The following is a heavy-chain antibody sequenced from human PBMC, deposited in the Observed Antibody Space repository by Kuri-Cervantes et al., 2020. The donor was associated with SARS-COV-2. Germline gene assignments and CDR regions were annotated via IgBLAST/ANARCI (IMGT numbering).Heavy chain of an antibody. CDR2: ISWNCGSI. CDR3: AKAYDFWSGYGYYFDY. D-gene: IGHD3-3*01. J-gene: IGHJ4*02. CDR1: GFTFDDYA. Sequence: SLKISCAASGFTFDDYAMHWVRQAPGKGLEWVSGISWNCGSIGYADSVKGRFTISRDNSKNTLYLQMNSLRAEDTAVYYCAKAYDFWSGYGYYFDYWGQGTLVTVSS. V-gene: IGHV3-9*01.